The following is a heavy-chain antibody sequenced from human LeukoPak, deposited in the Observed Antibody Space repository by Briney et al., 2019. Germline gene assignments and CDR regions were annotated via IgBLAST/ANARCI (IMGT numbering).Heavy chain of an antibody. V-gene: IGHV1-18*01. CDR1: GYTFNSYG. CDR3: ARDLSGTWDQFDY. Sequence: ASVKVSCKASGYTFNSYGISWVRQAPGRGLEWMGWISTYNGNTNYAQKLRGRVTMTTDTSTSTAYMELRSLRSDDTAMYYCARDLSGTWDQFDYWGQGTLVTVSS. D-gene: IGHD2/OR15-2a*01. CDR2: ISTYNGNT. J-gene: IGHJ4*02.